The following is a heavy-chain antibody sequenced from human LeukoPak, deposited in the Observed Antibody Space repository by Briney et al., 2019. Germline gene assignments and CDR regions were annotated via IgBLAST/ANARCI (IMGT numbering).Heavy chain of an antibody. CDR2: ISAYSGDT. Sequence: ASVKVSCKASGYTFTSYGISWVRQAPGQGLEWMGWISAYSGDTNYAQKFQGRVTMTEDTSTDTAYMELSSLRSEDTAVYYCATNLPYGSGSYFWFDPWGQGTLVTVSS. CDR1: GYTFTSYG. V-gene: IGHV1-18*01. CDR3: ATNLPYGSGSYFWFDP. J-gene: IGHJ5*02. D-gene: IGHD3-10*01.